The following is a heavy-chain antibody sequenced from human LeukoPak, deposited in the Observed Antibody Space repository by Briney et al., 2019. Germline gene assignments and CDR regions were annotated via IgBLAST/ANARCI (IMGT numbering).Heavy chain of an antibody. CDR3: AKPPNYYGSGNELYDN. CDR1: GFTFTNYG. V-gene: IGHV3-23*01. J-gene: IGHJ4*02. D-gene: IGHD3-10*01. Sequence: GGSLRLSCAASGFTFTNYGMTWVRQAPGKGLEWVSGVTTSGYNTYYADSVKGRFTISRDNTKSTLYLQMNSLRAEDTAVYYCAKPPNYYGSGNELYDNWGQGTLVTVSS. CDR2: VTTSGYNT.